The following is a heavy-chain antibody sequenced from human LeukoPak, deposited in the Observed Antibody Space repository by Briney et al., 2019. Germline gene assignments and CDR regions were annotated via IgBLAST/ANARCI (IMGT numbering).Heavy chain of an antibody. Sequence: PSETLSLTCAVYGGSFSGYYWSWIRQPPGKGLEWIGEINHSGSTNYNPSLKSRVTISVDTSKNQFSLKLSSVTAADTAVYYCARRGGSIWSYCYFDYWGRGTLVTVSS. CDR2: INHSGST. J-gene: IGHJ4*02. CDR3: ARRGGSIWSYCYFDY. D-gene: IGHD6-13*01. CDR1: GGSFSGYY. V-gene: IGHV4-34*01.